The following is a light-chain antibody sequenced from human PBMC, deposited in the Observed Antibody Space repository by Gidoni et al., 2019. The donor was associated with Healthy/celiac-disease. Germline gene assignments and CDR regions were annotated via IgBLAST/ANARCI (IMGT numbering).Light chain of an antibody. CDR2: DES. Sequence: SYELTQPPSVSVSPGKTARITCGGNEIGSKSGHWYQQKPGQAPVLVVYDESERPSGIPERFSGSNSGNTATLTISRVEAEDEADYYCQVWDSSSDHVVFGGGTKLTVL. CDR3: QVWDSSSDHVV. V-gene: IGLV3-21*03. CDR1: EIGSKS. J-gene: IGLJ2*01.